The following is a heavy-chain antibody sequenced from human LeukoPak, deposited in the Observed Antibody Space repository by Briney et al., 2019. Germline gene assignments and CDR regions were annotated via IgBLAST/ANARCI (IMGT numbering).Heavy chain of an antibody. CDR3: ARDNMGYSSGWYEGG. CDR1: GYTFTSYY. Sequence: ASVKVSCKASGYTFTSYYMHWVRQAPGQGLEWMGIINPSGGSTSYAQKFQGRVTMTTDTSTSTAYMELRSLRSDDTAVYYCARDNMGYSSGWYEGGWGQGTLVTVSS. J-gene: IGHJ4*02. V-gene: IGHV1-46*01. CDR2: INPSGGST. D-gene: IGHD6-19*01.